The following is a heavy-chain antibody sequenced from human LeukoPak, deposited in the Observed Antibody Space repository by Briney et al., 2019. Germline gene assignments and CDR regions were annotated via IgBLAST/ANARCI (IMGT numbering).Heavy chain of an antibody. CDR1: GDSISNTSFY. V-gene: IGHV4-61*05. D-gene: IGHD6-19*01. J-gene: IGHJ3*02. CDR2: IYYSGST. Sequence: SETLSLTCTVSGDSISNTSFYWGWIRQPPGKGLEWIGYIYYSGSTNYNPSLKSRVTISVDTSKNQFPLKLSSVTAADTAVYYCARGGVAVAVDAFDIWGQGTMVTVSS. CDR3: ARGGVAVAVDAFDI.